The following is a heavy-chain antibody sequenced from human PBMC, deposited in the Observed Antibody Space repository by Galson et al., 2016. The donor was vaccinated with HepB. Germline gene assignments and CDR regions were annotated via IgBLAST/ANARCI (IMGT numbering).Heavy chain of an antibody. V-gene: IGHV3-21*01. D-gene: IGHD5-12*01. Sequence: SLRLSCAASGFPFSDFTMNWVRQAPGEGLEWISLISSSRSYIYYTDSVKGRFTISRDNAKNSLYLLMNNLRAEDTAVYCCARDSLGGFGAHDYWGQGSLVTVSS. CDR2: ISSSRSYI. CDR3: ARDSLGGFGAHDY. CDR1: GFPFSDFT. J-gene: IGHJ4*02.